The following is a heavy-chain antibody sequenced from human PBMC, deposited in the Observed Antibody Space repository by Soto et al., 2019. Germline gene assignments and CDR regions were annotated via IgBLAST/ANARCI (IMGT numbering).Heavy chain of an antibody. J-gene: IGHJ4*02. CDR2: IKSKTDGGTT. CDR3: TRVSPDCSDGSCYPPD. V-gene: IGHV3-15*07. CDR1: GFTFSNAW. Sequence: GSLRLSCAASGFTFSNAWMNWVRQAPGKGLEWVGRIKSKTDGGTTEYAASVKGRFTISRDDSKTTAYLQMNSLKTEDTAIYYCTRVSPDCSDGSCYPPDWGQGTLVTVSS. D-gene: IGHD2-15*01.